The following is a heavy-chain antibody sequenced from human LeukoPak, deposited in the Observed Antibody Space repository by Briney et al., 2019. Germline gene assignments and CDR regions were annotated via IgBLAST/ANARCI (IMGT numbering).Heavy chain of an antibody. CDR1: GYTFTSYG. Sequence: ASVKVSCKASGYTFTSYGISWVRQAPAQGLEWMGWISAYNGNTNYAQKLQGRVTMTTDTSTSTAYMELRSLRSDDTAVYYCARGDPVVPAAINYYYYGMDVWGQGTTVTVSS. CDR2: ISAYNGNT. CDR3: ARGDPVVPAAINYYYYGMDV. J-gene: IGHJ6*02. D-gene: IGHD2-2*02. V-gene: IGHV1-18*01.